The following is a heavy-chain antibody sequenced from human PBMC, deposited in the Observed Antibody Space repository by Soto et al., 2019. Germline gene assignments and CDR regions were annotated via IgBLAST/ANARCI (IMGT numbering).Heavy chain of an antibody. CDR1: GGSISSSNW. D-gene: IGHD1-26*01. J-gene: IGHJ6*02. V-gene: IGHV4-4*02. CDR2: IYHSGST. CDR3: ARVSGRYYYGMDV. Sequence: QVQPQESGPGLVKPSGTLSLTCAVSGGSISSSNWWSWVRQPPGKGLEWIGEIYHSGSTNYNPSLKRRVTRSVDKSKNQFSLKLSSVTAADTAVYYCARVSGRYYYGMDVWGQGTTVTVSS.